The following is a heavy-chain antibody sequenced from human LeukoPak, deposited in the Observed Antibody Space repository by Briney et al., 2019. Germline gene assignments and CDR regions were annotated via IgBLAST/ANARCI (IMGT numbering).Heavy chain of an antibody. Sequence: GASVKVSCKTSGYSFVNYGVTWVRQAPGQGLEWVGWITADASKTFYAEKFKGRVTMSADTSTSTGYLELRSLRPDDTAVYYCARDSIKATTFSAGDYHYYGMDVWGPGTTVTVSS. CDR1: GYSFVNYG. J-gene: IGHJ6*01. D-gene: IGHD1-1*01. V-gene: IGHV1-18*01. CDR3: ARDSIKATTFSAGDYHYYGMDV. CDR2: ITADASKT.